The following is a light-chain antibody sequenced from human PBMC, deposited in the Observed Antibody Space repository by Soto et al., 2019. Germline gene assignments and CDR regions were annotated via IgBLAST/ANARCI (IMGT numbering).Light chain of an antibody. CDR2: GNS. CDR3: QSYDSSLSVV. V-gene: IGLV1-40*01. J-gene: IGLJ2*01. CDR1: SSNIVAGYD. Sequence: QSVLTQPPSVSGAPGQRVTISCTGSSSNIVAGYDVHWYQQLPGTALKLLIYGNSNRPSGVPDRFSGSKSGTSASLAITGLQAEDEADYYCQSYDSSLSVVFGGGTELTVL.